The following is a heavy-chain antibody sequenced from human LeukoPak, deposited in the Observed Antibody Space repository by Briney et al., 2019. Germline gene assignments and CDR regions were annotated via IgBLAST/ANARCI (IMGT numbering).Heavy chain of an antibody. CDR1: GYTFTSYG. CDR3: ARGYMPAAYDYVWGSYRYNPFDY. V-gene: IGHV1-18*01. D-gene: IGHD3-16*02. CDR2: ISAYNGNT. Sequence: ASVKVSCKASGYTFTSYGISWVRQAPAQGLEWMGWISAYNGNTNYAQKLQGRVTMTTDTSTSTAYMELRSLRSDDTAVYYCARGYMPAAYDYVWGSYRYNPFDYWGQGTLVTVSS. J-gene: IGHJ4*02.